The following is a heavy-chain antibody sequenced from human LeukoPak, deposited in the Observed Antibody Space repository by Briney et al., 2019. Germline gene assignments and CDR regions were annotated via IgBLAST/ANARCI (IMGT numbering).Heavy chain of an antibody. CDR2: IYYSGST. J-gene: IGHJ6*03. CDR1: GGSISSSSYY. CDR3: ARVATHGAVIMPSYYYYYMDV. D-gene: IGHD3-3*01. V-gene: IGHV4-39*07. Sequence: SETLSLTCTVSGGSISSSSYYWGWIRQPPGKGLEWIGSIYYSGSTYYNPSLKSRVTISVDTSKNQFSLKLSSVTAADTAVYYCARVATHGAVIMPSYYYYYMDVWGKGTTVTVSS.